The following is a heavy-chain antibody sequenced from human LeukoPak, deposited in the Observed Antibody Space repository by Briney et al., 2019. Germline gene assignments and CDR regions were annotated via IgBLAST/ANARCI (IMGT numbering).Heavy chain of an antibody. CDR3: ARGRRKVTTHLKSMDYYYYMDV. D-gene: IGHD4-17*01. CDR2: IYYSGST. Sequence: SETLSLTCTVSGGSISSYYWSWIRQPPGKGLEWIGYIYYSGSTNYNPSLMSRVTISVDTSKNQFALKLSSVTAADTAVYYCARGRRKVTTHLKSMDYYYYMDVWGKGTTVTVSS. V-gene: IGHV4-59*01. CDR1: GGSISSYY. J-gene: IGHJ6*03.